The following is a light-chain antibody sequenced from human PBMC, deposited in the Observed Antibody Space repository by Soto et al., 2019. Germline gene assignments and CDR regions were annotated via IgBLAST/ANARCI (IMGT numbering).Light chain of an antibody. V-gene: IGKV1-5*03. CDR3: QQYNSYSSGT. J-gene: IGKJ1*01. CDR1: QNVKSW. Sequence: DIQMTQSPSPLSASVGDRVTITCRASQNVKSWLAWYQQKPGKAPKLLIYTASTLENEVPSRFSGSGSGTEFTLTINSLQPEDFAIYYCQQYNSYSSGTFGQGTKVEIK. CDR2: TAS.